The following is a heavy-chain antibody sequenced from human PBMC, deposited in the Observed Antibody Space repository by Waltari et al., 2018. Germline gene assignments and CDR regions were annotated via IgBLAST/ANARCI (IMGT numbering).Heavy chain of an antibody. CDR3: ARDWSITMTKDWFDP. J-gene: IGHJ5*02. V-gene: IGHV1-69*13. Sequence: QVQLVQSGAEVKKPGSSVEVSCKASGGTFSSYAISWVRQAPGQGLEWMGGIIPIVGTANYEQKFQGRVTITADESTSTAYMELSSLRSEDTAVYYCARDWSITMTKDWFDPWGQGTLVTVSS. D-gene: IGHD3-22*01. CDR2: IIPIVGTA. CDR1: GGTFSSYA.